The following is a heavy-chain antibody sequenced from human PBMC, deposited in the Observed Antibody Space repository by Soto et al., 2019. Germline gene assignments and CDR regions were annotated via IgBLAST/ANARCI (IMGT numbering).Heavy chain of an antibody. V-gene: IGHV1-18*01. Sequence: QVQLVQSGAEVKKPGASVKVSCKASGYTFPNYGITWVRQAPGQGLEWMGWISAYKTNIKYAQKFQGRVNLTTDTSTSTAYMELRSLRSDDTAIYYCVRDLDGSGAYYTDFWGQGTLVTVSS. J-gene: IGHJ4*02. CDR1: GYTFPNYG. D-gene: IGHD3-10*01. CDR3: VRDLDGSGAYYTDF. CDR2: ISAYKTNI.